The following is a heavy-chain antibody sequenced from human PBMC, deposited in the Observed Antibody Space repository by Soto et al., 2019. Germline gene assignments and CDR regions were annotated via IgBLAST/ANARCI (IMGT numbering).Heavy chain of an antibody. D-gene: IGHD3-10*01. V-gene: IGHV3-33*01. CDR2: IWYDGSNK. CDR1: GFTFSSYG. CDR3: ARVRGSGSYYNPYYYYGMDV. Sequence: GGSLRLSCAASGFTFSSYGMHWVRQAPGKGLEWVAVIWYDGSNKYYADSVKGRFTISRDNSKNTLYLQMNSLRAEDTAVYYCARVRGSGSYYNPYYYYGMDVWGQGNTVTVSS. J-gene: IGHJ6*02.